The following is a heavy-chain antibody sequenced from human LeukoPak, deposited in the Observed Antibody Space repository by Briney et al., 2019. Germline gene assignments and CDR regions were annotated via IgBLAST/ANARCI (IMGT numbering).Heavy chain of an antibody. D-gene: IGHD3-9*01. Sequence: SQTLSLTCTVSGRSVSSETYYWSWIRQPPGKGLEWIGYIYYNGNTNYNSSLKSRVTISVDTSKSQFSLKVASVTAADTAVYYCARYFDWPWAFDSWGPGTKVTVSS. CDR1: GRSVSSETYY. CDR2: IYYNGNT. V-gene: IGHV4-61*01. J-gene: IGHJ3*02. CDR3: ARYFDWPWAFDS.